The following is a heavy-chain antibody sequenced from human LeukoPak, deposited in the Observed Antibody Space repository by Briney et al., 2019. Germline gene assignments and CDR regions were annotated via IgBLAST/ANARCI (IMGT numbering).Heavy chain of an antibody. CDR1: GYTFTGYY. V-gene: IGHV1-2*04. CDR2: INPNSGGT. D-gene: IGHD4-17*01. CDR3: AVGGLDYGDYDWFDP. J-gene: IGHJ5*02. Sequence: ASVKVSCKASGYTFTGYYMHWVRQAPGQGLEWMGWINPNSGGTNYAQKFQGWVTMTRDTSISTAYMELSRLRSEDTAVYYCAVGGLDYGDYDWFDPWGQGTLVTVSS.